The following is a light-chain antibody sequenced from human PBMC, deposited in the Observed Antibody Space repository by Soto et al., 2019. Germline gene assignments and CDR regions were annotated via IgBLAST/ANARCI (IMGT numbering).Light chain of an antibody. CDR3: HHYGSS. J-gene: IGKJ4*01. CDR1: QSVMNS. V-gene: IGKV3-15*01. Sequence: VMTQSPAILSVSPGERVTLSCRASQSVMNSLAWYQQRPGQAPRLLIHGASTRATGIPARFSGSGSGTEFTLTISSLQSEDFAFYYCHHYGSSFGGGTKVEIK. CDR2: GAS.